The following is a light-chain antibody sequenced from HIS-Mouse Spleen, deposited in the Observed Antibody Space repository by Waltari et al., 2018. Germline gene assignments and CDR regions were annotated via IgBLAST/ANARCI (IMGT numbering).Light chain of an antibody. CDR2: DDS. CDR1: NIGSKS. Sequence: SYVLTQPPSVSVAPGKTARITCGGNNIGSKSVHWYQQKPGQAPVLVVYDDSDRPSGIPVRFAGSNSWNTATLTISRVEAGDEADYYCQVWDSSSDHVVFGGGTKLTVL. CDR3: QVWDSSSDHVV. V-gene: IGLV3-21*03. J-gene: IGLJ2*01.